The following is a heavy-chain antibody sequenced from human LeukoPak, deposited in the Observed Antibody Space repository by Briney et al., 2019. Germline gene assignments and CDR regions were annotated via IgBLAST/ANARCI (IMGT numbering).Heavy chain of an antibody. D-gene: IGHD6-19*01. V-gene: IGHV4-4*09. CDR2: IYTSGST. CDR1: GGSISSYY. CDR3: ARKNPVAGTGDNWFDP. Sequence: SETLSLTCTVSGGSISSYYWSWIRQPPGKGLEWIGYIYTSGSTNYNPSLKSRVTISVDTSKNQFSLKLSSVTAADTAVHYCARKNPVAGTGDNWFDPWGQGTLVTVSS. J-gene: IGHJ5*02.